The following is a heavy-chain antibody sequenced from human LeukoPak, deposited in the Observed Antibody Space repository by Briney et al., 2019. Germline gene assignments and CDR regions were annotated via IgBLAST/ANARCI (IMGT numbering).Heavy chain of an antibody. V-gene: IGHV3-48*01. J-gene: IGHJ5*02. CDR2: ISSSSSTI. CDR1: GFTFSSYA. Sequence: GGSLRLSCAASGFTFSSYAMSWVRQAPGKGLEWVSYISSSSSTIYYADSVKGRFTISRDNAKNSLYLQMNSLRAEDTAVYYCARGQIINWFDPWGQGTLVTVSS. CDR3: ARGQIINWFDP.